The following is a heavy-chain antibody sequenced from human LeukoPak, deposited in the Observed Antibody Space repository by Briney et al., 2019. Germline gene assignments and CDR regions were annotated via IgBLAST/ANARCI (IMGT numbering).Heavy chain of an antibody. Sequence: SETLSLTCAVYGGSFSGYYWSWIRQPPGKGLEWIGEINHSGSTNYNPSLKSRVTISVDTSKNQFSLKLSSVTAADTAVYYCARDIVVVTATHMDVWGKGTTVTVSS. CDR2: INHSGST. J-gene: IGHJ6*03. CDR1: GGSFSGYY. D-gene: IGHD2-21*02. V-gene: IGHV4-34*01. CDR3: ARDIVVVTATHMDV.